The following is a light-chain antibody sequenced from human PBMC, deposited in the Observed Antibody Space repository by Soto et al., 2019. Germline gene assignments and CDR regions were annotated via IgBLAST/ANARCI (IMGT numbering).Light chain of an antibody. CDR3: HQYCSSPPIT. V-gene: IGKV3-20*01. Sequence: EIVLTQSPGTLSLSPGERATLSCRASQSVSSIYLAWYQQKPGQAPRLLIYGASSRATGIPDRFSGSGSGKDFTLIISRLEPVDFLVYYCHQYCSSPPITFGQGTRLEIK. CDR1: QSVSSIY. CDR2: GAS. J-gene: IGKJ5*01.